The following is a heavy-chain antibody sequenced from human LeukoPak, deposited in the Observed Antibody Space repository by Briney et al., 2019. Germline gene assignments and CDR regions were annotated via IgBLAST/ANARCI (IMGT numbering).Heavy chain of an antibody. D-gene: IGHD4-17*01. CDR2: ISAYNGST. Sequence: ASVKVSCKASGYTFTSYGISWVRQAPGQGLEWMGWISAYNGSTNYAQKLQGRVTMTTDTSTSTAYMELKSLRSDDTAVYYCARNSDKYGDYEIDYWGQGTLVTVSS. J-gene: IGHJ4*02. CDR1: GYTFTSYG. CDR3: ARNSDKYGDYEIDY. V-gene: IGHV1-18*01.